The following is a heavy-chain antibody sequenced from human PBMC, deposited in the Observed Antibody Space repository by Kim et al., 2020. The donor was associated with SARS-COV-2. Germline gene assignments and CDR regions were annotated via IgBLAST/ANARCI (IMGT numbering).Heavy chain of an antibody. V-gene: IGHV4-4*09. Sequence: TNSTPSLKSRVTISVDTSKNQFSLKLSSVTAADTAVYYCASGIAAERDYWGQGTLVTVSS. J-gene: IGHJ4*02. CDR3: ASGIAAERDY. CDR2: T. D-gene: IGHD6-13*01.